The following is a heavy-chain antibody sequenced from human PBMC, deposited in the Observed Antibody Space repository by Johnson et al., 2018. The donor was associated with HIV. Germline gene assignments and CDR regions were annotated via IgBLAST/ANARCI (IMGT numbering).Heavy chain of an antibody. Sequence: QVQLVESGGGVVQPGRSLRLSCAASGFTFSSYAMHWVRQAPGKGLEWVAVISYDGSNKYYADSVKGRFTISRDNSKNTLYLQINSLRAEDTAVYYCARDPNSSNCSGVTCYSAAFDIWGQGTMVTVSS. CDR3: ARDPNSSNCSGVTCYSAAFDI. CDR2: ISYDGSNK. CDR1: GFTFSSYA. J-gene: IGHJ3*02. V-gene: IGHV3-30-3*01. D-gene: IGHD2-15*01.